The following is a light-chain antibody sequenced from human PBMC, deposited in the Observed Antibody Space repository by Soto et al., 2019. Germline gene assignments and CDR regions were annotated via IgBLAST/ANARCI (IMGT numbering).Light chain of an antibody. CDR1: QGVGTF. CDR2: TAS. J-gene: IGKJ5*01. CDR3: QQYSTYPRP. V-gene: IGKV1D-16*01. Sequence: DIRLTQSPSSLSASVEDRVTITCRASQGVGTFLAWYQHKPGKDPKSQIKTASTLQSGLPSRFSGSGSGTHFTLTTSSRRPEDFATYYCQQYSTYPRPFGQGTRVDLK.